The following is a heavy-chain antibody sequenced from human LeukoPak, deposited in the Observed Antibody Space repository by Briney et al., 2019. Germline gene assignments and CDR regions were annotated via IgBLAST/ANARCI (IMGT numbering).Heavy chain of an antibody. Sequence: GGSLRLSCAASGFTFSSYGMHWVRQAPGKGLEWVAGISYDGSNKYYADSVKGRFTISRDNAKNSLYLQMNSLRAEDTALYYCARVAATLDYYYYMDVWGKGTTVTVSS. CDR2: ISYDGSNK. CDR1: GFTFSSYG. J-gene: IGHJ6*03. V-gene: IGHV3-30*03. CDR3: ARVAATLDYYYYMDV. D-gene: IGHD6-25*01.